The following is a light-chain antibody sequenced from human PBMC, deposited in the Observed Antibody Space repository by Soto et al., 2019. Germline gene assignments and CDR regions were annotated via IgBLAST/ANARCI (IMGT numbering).Light chain of an antibody. CDR2: ATS. V-gene: IGKV3-15*01. Sequence: EIVMTQSPATLSVSPGERATLSCRASHRVSSYLAWYQQKPGQAPRLLIYATSTRATGIPARFSGRGSGTEFNLTISSLQSEDFAVYYCQEYNNWPLTFVGGTKVDIK. J-gene: IGKJ4*01. CDR1: HRVSSY. CDR3: QEYNNWPLT.